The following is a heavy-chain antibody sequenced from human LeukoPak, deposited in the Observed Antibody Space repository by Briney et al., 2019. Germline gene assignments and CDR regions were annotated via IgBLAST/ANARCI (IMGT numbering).Heavy chain of an antibody. V-gene: IGHV4-59*12. CDR1: GGSISSYY. CDR3: ARTQYSSGWVFDY. CDR2: IYYSGST. J-gene: IGHJ4*02. Sequence: SETLSLTCTVSGGSISSYYWSWIRQPPGKGLEWIGYIYYSGSTNYNPSLKSRVTISVDTSKNQFSLKLSSVTAADTAVYYCARTQYSSGWVFDYWGQGTLVIVSS. D-gene: IGHD6-19*01.